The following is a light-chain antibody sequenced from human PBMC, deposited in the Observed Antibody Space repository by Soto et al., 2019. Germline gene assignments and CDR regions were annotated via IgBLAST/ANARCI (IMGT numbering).Light chain of an antibody. J-gene: IGKJ1*01. Sequence: ELVLTQSPATLSLSPGERATLSCRASQSVSSYLAWYQQKPGQAPRLLIYDASNRATDIPARFSGSGSGTDFTLTISSLEPEEFAVYYCQQRSNWPRTVGQGTKVDIK. CDR3: QQRSNWPRT. CDR2: DAS. CDR1: QSVSSY. V-gene: IGKV3-11*01.